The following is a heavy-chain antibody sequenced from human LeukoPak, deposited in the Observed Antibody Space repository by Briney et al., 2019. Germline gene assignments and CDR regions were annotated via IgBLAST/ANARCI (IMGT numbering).Heavy chain of an antibody. J-gene: IGHJ6*03. D-gene: IGHD1-14*01. CDR3: AREVTAYYYYIDV. CDR2: IYYSGST. CDR1: GGSISSYY. Sequence: SETLSLTCTVSGGSISSYYWSWIRQPPGKGLEWIGYIYYSGSTNYNPSLKSRVTISVDTSKNQFSLKLSSVTAADTAIYYCAREVTAYYYYIDVWGKGTTVTVSS. V-gene: IGHV4-59*12.